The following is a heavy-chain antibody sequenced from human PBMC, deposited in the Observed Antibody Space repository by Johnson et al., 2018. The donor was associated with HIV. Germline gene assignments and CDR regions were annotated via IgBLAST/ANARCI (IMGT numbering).Heavy chain of an antibody. D-gene: IGHD1-20*01. CDR1: GFTFSDYY. V-gene: IGHV3-11*04. Sequence: QVQLVESGGGLVQPGGSLRLSCAASGFTFSDYYMSWIRQAPGKGLEWVSYISSGAGTIYYADSVRGRFTISRDNAKNSLYLQMNSLRAEDTAVYYCARDNWNDADGAFDIWGQGTMVTVSS. CDR3: ARDNWNDADGAFDI. J-gene: IGHJ3*02. CDR2: ISSGAGTI.